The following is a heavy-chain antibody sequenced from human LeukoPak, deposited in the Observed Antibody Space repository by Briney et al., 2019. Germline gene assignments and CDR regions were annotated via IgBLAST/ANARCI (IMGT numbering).Heavy chain of an antibody. D-gene: IGHD3-22*01. CDR1: GGSFSGYY. Sequence: PSEALSLTCAVYGGSFSGYYWRWICQPPGKGLEWIGEINHSGRTNYNPSLKNGVSISADTSKNQFSLKMSSVTAADTAVYYCARGRKWVNTLYYYYYMDVWGKGTTVTVSS. V-gene: IGHV4-34*01. CDR2: INHSGRT. J-gene: IGHJ6*03. CDR3: ARGRKWVNTLYYYYYMDV.